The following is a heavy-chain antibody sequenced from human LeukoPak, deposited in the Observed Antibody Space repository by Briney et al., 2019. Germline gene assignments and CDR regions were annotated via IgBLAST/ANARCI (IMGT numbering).Heavy chain of an antibody. V-gene: IGHV3-30*04. Sequence: GGSLRLSCAASGFTFSSYAMHWVRQAPGKGLEWVAVISYDGSNKYYADSVKGRFTISRDNSKNTLYLQMNSLRAEDTAVYYCAKDFSRIASTDYFDYWGQGTLVTVSS. D-gene: IGHD2-15*01. CDR2: ISYDGSNK. J-gene: IGHJ4*02. CDR1: GFTFSSYA. CDR3: AKDFSRIASTDYFDY.